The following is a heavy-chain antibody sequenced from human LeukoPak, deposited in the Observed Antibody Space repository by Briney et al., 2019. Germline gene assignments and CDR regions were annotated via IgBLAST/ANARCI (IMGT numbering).Heavy chain of an antibody. D-gene: IGHD1-26*01. Sequence: QTGGSLRLSCAASGFTFSSYSMNWVRQAPGKGLEWVSGLSASGGLTYYADSVKGRFTISRDNSKNTLYLQMNSLRADDTAIYYCARDKIVGATTLDYWGQGTLVTVSS. CDR3: ARDKIVGATTLDY. CDR1: GFTFSSYS. J-gene: IGHJ4*02. V-gene: IGHV3-23*01. CDR2: LSASGGLT.